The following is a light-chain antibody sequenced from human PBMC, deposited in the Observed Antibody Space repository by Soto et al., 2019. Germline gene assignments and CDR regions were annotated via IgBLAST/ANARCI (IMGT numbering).Light chain of an antibody. CDR1: QSVSSN. CDR3: QHYNNWSSWT. Sequence: EIVMTQSPATLSVSPGERATLSCRASQSVSSNLAWYQQKPGQAPRLLIYGASTRATGIPARFSGSGSGTDFTLTISSLQSEDFAVYYCQHYNNWSSWTFGQGTKVEIK. J-gene: IGKJ1*01. CDR2: GAS. V-gene: IGKV3-15*01.